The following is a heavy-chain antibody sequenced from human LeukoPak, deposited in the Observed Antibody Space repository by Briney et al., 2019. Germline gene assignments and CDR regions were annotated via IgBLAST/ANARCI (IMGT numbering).Heavy chain of an antibody. CDR2: ISSSSSTI. CDR1: GFTFSSHS. D-gene: IGHD3-22*01. CDR3: ARGAYYYED. Sequence: GGSLRLSCAASGFTFSSHSMNWVRQAPGKGLEWVSYISSSSSTIYYADSVKGRFTISRDNAKNSLYLQMNSLRAEDTAVYYCARGAYYYEDWGQGALVTVSS. J-gene: IGHJ4*02. V-gene: IGHV3-48*01.